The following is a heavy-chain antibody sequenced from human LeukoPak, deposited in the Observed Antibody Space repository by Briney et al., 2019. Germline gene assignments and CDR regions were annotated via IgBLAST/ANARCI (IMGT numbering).Heavy chain of an antibody. D-gene: IGHD6-13*01. CDR1: GFTFSSYS. Sequence: GGSLRLSCAASGFTFSSYSMNWVRQAPGKGLEWVSSISSSSSYIYYADSVKGRFTISRDNSKNTLYLQMNSLRAEDTAVYYCAKEPSSSWYVWFDPWGQGTLVTVSS. J-gene: IGHJ5*02. V-gene: IGHV3-21*04. CDR3: AKEPSSSWYVWFDP. CDR2: ISSSSSYI.